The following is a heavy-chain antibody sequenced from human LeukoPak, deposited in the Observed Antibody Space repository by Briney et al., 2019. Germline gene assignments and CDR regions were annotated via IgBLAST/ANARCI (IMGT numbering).Heavy chain of an antibody. J-gene: IGHJ4*02. Sequence: SETLSLTCTVSGGSISSYYWSWIRQPPGKGLEWIGYIYYSGSTNYNPSLRSRVTISVDTSKNQFSLKLSSVTAADTAVYYCASQYYYGSRRTFDYWGQGTLVTVSS. V-gene: IGHV4-59*01. D-gene: IGHD3-10*01. CDR1: GGSISSYY. CDR3: ASQYYYGSRRTFDY. CDR2: IYYSGST.